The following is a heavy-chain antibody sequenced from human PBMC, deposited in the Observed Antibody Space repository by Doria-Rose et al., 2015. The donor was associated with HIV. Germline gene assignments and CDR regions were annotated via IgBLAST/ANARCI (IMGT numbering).Heavy chain of an antibody. CDR1: GVSLSSPGMG. J-gene: IGHJ4*02. V-gene: IGHV2-26*01. CDR2: IFSDDER. Sequence: QITLKESGPVLVKPTETLTLTCTVSGVSLSSPGMGVSWIRQPPGKALEWLAIIFSDDERSYKTSLKSRLTISRVTSKSQVVLTMTDMDPVDTATYYCARIKSSRWYHKYYFDFWGQGTLVIVSA. D-gene: IGHD6-13*01. CDR3: ARIKSSRWYHKYYFDF.